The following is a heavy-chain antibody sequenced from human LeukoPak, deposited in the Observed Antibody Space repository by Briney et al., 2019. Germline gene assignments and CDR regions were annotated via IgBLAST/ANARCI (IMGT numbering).Heavy chain of an antibody. J-gene: IGHJ6*02. V-gene: IGHV4-34*01. CDR3: ARILGRRSGWYLGRSYYYYYYGMDV. Sequence: PSETLSLTCAVYGGSFSGYYWSWIRQLPGKGLEWIGEINHSGSTNYNPSLKSRVTISVDTSKNQFSLKLSSVTAADTAVYYCARILGRRSGWYLGRSYYYYYYGMDVWGQGTTVTVSS. CDR1: GGSFSGYY. CDR2: INHSGST. D-gene: IGHD6-19*01.